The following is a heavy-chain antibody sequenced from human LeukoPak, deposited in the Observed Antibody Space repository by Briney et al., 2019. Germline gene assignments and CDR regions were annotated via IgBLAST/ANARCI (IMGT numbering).Heavy chain of an antibody. V-gene: IGHV3-23*01. CDR2: ISGSGGST. J-gene: IGHJ6*02. D-gene: IGHD5-12*01. Sequence: PGGSLRLSCAASGFTFSSYAMSWVRQAPGKGLEWVSAISGSGGSTYYADSVKGRFTISRDNSKNTLYLQMNTLRAEDTAVFYCAKGGEGSYYYYGMDVWGQGTTVTVSS. CDR3: AKGGEGSYYYYGMDV. CDR1: GFTFSSYA.